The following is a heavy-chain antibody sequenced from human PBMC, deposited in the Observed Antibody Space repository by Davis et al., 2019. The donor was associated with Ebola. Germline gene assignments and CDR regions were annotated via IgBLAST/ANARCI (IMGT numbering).Heavy chain of an antibody. Sequence: PSETLSLTCTVSGGSISSGSYYWSWIRQPAGKGLEWIGHIYTSGRTNYNPSLRSRVTISINTSKNQFYLKLNSVTAADTAVYYCARTTRHWFDPWGQGTLVTVSS. CDR2: IYTSGRT. J-gene: IGHJ5*02. D-gene: IGHD1-1*01. CDR3: ARTTRHWFDP. V-gene: IGHV4-61*09. CDR1: GGSISSGSYY.